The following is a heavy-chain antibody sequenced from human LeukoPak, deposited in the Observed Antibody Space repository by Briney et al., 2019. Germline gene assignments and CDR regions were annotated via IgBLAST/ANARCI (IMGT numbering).Heavy chain of an antibody. V-gene: IGHV3-9*01. D-gene: IGHD2-15*01. J-gene: IGHJ6*04. CDR3: AKGKSIASLWYMDV. CDR1: GFSLGDYA. CDR2: ITWDSGTI. Sequence: GGSLRLSCEASGFSLGDYAMHWVRQIPGKGLEWVSGITWDSGTIDYAGSVRSRFTISRDNAKNSLYLQMNTLRPEDTAIYYCAKGKSIASLWYMDVWGKGTTVIVSS.